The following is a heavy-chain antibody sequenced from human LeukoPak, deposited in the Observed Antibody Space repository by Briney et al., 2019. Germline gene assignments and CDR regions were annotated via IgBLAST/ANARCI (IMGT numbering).Heavy chain of an antibody. CDR1: GYTFTSYG. CDR3: ARVHKYYDFWSGYYSHDAFDI. Sequence: ASVKVSCKASGYTFTSYGISWVRQAPGQGLEWMGWISAYNGNTNYAQKLQGRVTMTTVTSTSTAYMELRSLRSDDTAVYYCARVHKYYDFWSGYYSHDAFDIWGQGTMVTVSS. V-gene: IGHV1-18*01. CDR2: ISAYNGNT. D-gene: IGHD3-3*01. J-gene: IGHJ3*02.